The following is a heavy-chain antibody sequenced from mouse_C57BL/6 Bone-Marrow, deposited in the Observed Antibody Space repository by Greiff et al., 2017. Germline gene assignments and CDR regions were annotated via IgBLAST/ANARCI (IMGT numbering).Heavy chain of an antibody. J-gene: IGHJ1*03. Sequence: QVQLQQSGPELVKPGASVKISCKASGYAFSSSWMNWVKQRPGQGLEWIGRIYPGDGDTNYNGKFKGKATLTVDKSSSTAYMQLSSLTSEDSAVYLGEKGYFDVWGTGTTVTVSS. V-gene: IGHV1-82*01. CDR2: IYPGDGDT. CDR1: GYAFSSSW. CDR3: EKGYFDV.